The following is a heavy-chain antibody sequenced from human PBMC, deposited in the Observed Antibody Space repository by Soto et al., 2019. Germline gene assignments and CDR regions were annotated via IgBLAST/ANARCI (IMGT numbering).Heavy chain of an antibody. CDR1: GFTFSDYY. CDR3: ARVSGSWSNWFDP. CDR2: ISSSSSYT. J-gene: IGHJ5*02. V-gene: IGHV3-11*06. D-gene: IGHD6-13*01. Sequence: GSLRLSCAASGFTFSDYYMSWIRQAPGKGLEWVSYISSSSSYTNYADSVKGRFTISRDNAKNSLYLQMNSLRAEDTAVYYCARVSGSWSNWFDPWGQGTLVTVSS.